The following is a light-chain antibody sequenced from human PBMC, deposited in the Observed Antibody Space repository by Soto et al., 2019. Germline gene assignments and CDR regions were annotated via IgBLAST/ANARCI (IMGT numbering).Light chain of an antibody. CDR2: EVT. V-gene: IGLV2-14*01. CDR1: STDVTGRNY. J-gene: IGLJ1*01. CDR3: CSYTSGTSV. Sequence: ALTQPASVSGSLGQSITISCTGTSTDVTGRNYVSWYQQHPGKAPKVIIYEVTNRPSGISNRFSGSKSGNTASLTISGLQAEDEADYHCCSYTSGTSVFGTGTKVTVL.